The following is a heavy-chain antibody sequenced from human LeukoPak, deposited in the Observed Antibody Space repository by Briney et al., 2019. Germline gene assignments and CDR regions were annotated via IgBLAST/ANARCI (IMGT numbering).Heavy chain of an antibody. V-gene: IGHV4-59*01. CDR2: VSYSGTT. Sequence: PSGTLSLTCTASGVSLSSDYWSWIRQPPGKGLEWIGYVSYSGTTNYNPSLNSRLTISLDTSKNRFSLNLSSVTAADTAIYFCARYVRGPDYYIDVWGKGTTVTVSS. J-gene: IGHJ6*03. D-gene: IGHD3-10*02. CDR1: GVSLSSDY. CDR3: ARYVRGPDYYIDV.